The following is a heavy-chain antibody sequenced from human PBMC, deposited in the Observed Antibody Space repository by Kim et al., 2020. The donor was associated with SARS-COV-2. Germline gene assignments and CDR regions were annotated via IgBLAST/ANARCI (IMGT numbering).Heavy chain of an antibody. J-gene: IGHJ6*02. V-gene: IGHV1-2*06. Sequence: ASVKVSCKASGYTFTGYYMHWVRQAPGQVLEWMGRINPNSGGTNYAQKFQGRVTMTRDTSISTAYMELSRLRSDDTAVYYCARARIVVVVAATQVRSSGMDVWGQGTTVTVSS. D-gene: IGHD2-15*01. CDR2: INPNSGGT. CDR1: GYTFTGYY. CDR3: ARARIVVVVAATQVRSSGMDV.